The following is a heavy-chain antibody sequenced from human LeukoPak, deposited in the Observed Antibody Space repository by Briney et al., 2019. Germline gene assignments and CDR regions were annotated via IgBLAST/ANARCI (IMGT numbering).Heavy chain of an antibody. D-gene: IGHD4-17*01. CDR1: GGTFSSYA. CDR2: IIPIFGTA. CDR3: ARAGHGDPRIDY. Sequence: GASVKVSCKASGGTFSSYAISWVRQAPGQGLEWMGGIIPIFGTANYAQKFQGRVTITADESTSTAYMELSSLRSEDTAVYYCARAGHGDPRIDYWGQGTLVTVSS. V-gene: IGHV1-69*01. J-gene: IGHJ4*02.